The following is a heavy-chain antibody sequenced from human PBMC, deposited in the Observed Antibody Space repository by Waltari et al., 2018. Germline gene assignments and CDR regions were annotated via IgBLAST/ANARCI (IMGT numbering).Heavy chain of an antibody. Sequence: QVQLVQSGAEVKKPGASVKVSCKASGYTFTGYYMHWVRQAPGQGLEWRGCSNPNGGGTIYAQNFQGRVTMTRDTSISTAYMELSRLRSDDTALYYCATGIVVVPAANRGYAFDIWGQGTMVTVSS. J-gene: IGHJ3*02. CDR1: GYTFTGYY. CDR2: SNPNGGGT. D-gene: IGHD2-2*01. V-gene: IGHV1-2*02. CDR3: ATGIVVVPAANRGYAFDI.